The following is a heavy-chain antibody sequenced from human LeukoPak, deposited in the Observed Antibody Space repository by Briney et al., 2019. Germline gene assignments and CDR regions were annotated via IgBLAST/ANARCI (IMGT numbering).Heavy chain of an antibody. V-gene: IGHV3-21*01. CDR2: ISSSSSYI. CDR1: GFTFSSYS. Sequence: GGSLRLSCAASGFTFSSYSMSWVRQAPGKGLEWVSSISSSSSYIYYADSVKGRFTISRDNAKNSLYLQMNSLGAEDTAVYYCARGLGSYFDYWGQGTLVTVSS. D-gene: IGHD7-27*01. CDR3: ARGLGSYFDY. J-gene: IGHJ4*02.